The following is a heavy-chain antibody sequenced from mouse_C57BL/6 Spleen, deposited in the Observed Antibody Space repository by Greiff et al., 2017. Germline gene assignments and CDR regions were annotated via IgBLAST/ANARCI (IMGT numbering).Heavy chain of an antibody. V-gene: IGHV5-4*03. D-gene: IGHD2-4*01. CDR3: ARGDYDYNFDY. CDR1: GFTFSSYA. CDR2: ISDGGSYT. J-gene: IGHJ2*01. Sequence: EVKLLESGGGLVKPGGSLKLSCAASGFTFSSYAMSWVRQTPEQRLEWVATISDGGSYTYYPENVKGRFTLTRDNANSNPYLQMSHLKSEDTAVYYCARGDYDYNFDYWGQGTTLTVSS.